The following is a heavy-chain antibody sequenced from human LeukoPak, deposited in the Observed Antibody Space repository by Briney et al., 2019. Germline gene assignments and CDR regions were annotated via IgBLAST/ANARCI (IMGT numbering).Heavy chain of an antibody. CDR2: MNPNTGNT. D-gene: IGHD3-10*01. V-gene: IGHV1-8*02. CDR3: ARGLDTSPVGSFDY. J-gene: IGHJ4*02. CDR1: GYTFTNYY. Sequence: ASVKVSCKASGYTFTNYYIHWVRQATGQGLEWMGWMNPNTGNTVYAQNFHDRVTLTRNTSINTAYMELSSLRFEDTAVYYCARGLDTSPVGSFDYWGQGTLVTVSS.